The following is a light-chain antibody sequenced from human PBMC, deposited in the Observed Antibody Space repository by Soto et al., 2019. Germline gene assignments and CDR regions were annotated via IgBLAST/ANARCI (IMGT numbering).Light chain of an antibody. CDR1: QSVSSY. CDR2: DAS. J-gene: IGKJ5*01. V-gene: IGKV3-11*01. Sequence: IVVTKSPGTLSLSPGERATLSCRASQSVSSYLAWYQQKPGQAPRLLIYDASNRATGIPARFSGSGSGTDFTLTISSLEPEDFAVYYCQQRSNWLPITFGQGTRLEIK. CDR3: QQRSNWLPIT.